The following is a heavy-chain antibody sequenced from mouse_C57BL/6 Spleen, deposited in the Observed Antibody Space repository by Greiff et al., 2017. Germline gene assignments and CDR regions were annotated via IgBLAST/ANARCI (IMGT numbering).Heavy chain of an antibody. Sequence: VQLQQPGAELVKPGASVKLSCKASGYTFTSYWMHWVKQRPGQGLEWIGMIHPNSGSTNYNEKFKSKATLTVDKSSSTAYMQLSSLTSEDSAVYYCARGGVYYDYEGTWFAYWGQGTLVTVSA. J-gene: IGHJ3*01. CDR1: GYTFTSYW. D-gene: IGHD2-4*01. CDR2: IHPNSGST. V-gene: IGHV1-64*01. CDR3: ARGGVYYDYEGTWFAY.